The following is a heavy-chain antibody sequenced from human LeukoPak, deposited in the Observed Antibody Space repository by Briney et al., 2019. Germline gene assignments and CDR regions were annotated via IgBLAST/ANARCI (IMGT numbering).Heavy chain of an antibody. V-gene: IGHV1-18*01. D-gene: IGHD2-21*02. J-gene: IGHJ4*02. CDR1: GYTFTSYG. CDR3: AREGNAYCGGYCYSST. Sequence: ASVKVSCKASGYTFTSYGISWVRQAPGQGLEWMGWISAYNGNTNYAQKFQGRVTMTRDMSTSTVYMELSSLRSEDTAVYYCAREGNAYCGGYCYSSTWGQGTLVTVSS. CDR2: ISAYNGNT.